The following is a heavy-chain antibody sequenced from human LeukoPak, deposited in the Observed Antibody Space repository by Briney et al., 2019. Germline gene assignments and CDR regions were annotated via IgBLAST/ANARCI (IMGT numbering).Heavy chain of an antibody. D-gene: IGHD2-21*01. CDR1: GFTFSSYA. CDR2: ISTSGSTI. Sequence: GGSLRLSCAASGFTFSSYAMHWVRQAPGKGLEWVSYISTSGSTIYYADSVKGRFTISRDNAKKSLYLQMNSLRAEDTAVYYCASSYSYYFMDVWGKGTTVTISS. J-gene: IGHJ6*03. CDR3: ASSYSYYFMDV. V-gene: IGHV3-48*03.